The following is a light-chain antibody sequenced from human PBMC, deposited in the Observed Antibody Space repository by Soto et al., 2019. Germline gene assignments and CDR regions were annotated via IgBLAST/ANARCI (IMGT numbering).Light chain of an antibody. CDR3: QQANSFPRT. V-gene: IGKV1-5*01. Sequence: DIQMTQSPSTLSASVGDRVTITCRASQSISSWLAWYQQKPGKAPKLLIYDASSLESGVPSRFSGSGSGTEFTLTISCLQSEDFATYYCQQANSFPRTFGQGTKVDIK. CDR2: DAS. CDR1: QSISSW. J-gene: IGKJ1*01.